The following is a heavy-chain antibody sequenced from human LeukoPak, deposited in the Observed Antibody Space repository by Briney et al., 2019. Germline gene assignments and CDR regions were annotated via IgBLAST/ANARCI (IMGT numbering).Heavy chain of an antibody. CDR2: INPTGGST. CDR1: GYTFTTYN. Sequence: SVKVSCKTSGYTFTTYNMNWVRQAPGQGLEWMGIINPTGGSTTYAQKFQGRVTMARDMSTNTVYMELSSLRSEDTAVYYCARGSYSSGYYFYYYMDVWGKGTTVTVSS. V-gene: IGHV1-46*01. D-gene: IGHD6-25*01. J-gene: IGHJ6*03. CDR3: ARGSYSSGYYFYYYMDV.